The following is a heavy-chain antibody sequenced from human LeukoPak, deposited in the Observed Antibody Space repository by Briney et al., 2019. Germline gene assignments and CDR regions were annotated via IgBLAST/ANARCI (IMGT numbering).Heavy chain of an antibody. CDR1: GGSISSSTYY. CDR2: IYSGST. Sequence: SETLSLTCTVSGGSISSSTYYWGWIRQPPGKGLEWIGNIYSGSTYYNPSLKSRVTISVDTSKNQFSLMLNSVTAADTALYFCARARLSIVRGITNFDYWGQGTVVTVSS. V-gene: IGHV4-39*01. CDR3: ARARLSIVRGITNFDY. J-gene: IGHJ4*02. D-gene: IGHD3-10*01.